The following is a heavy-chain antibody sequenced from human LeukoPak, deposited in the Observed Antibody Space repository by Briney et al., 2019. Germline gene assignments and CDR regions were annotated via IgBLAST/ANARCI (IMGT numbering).Heavy chain of an antibody. D-gene: IGHD1-26*01. Sequence: ASVKVSCKASGYTFTSYGISWVRRAPGQGLEWMGWISAYNGNTNYAQKLQGRVTMTTDTSTSTAYMELRSLRSDDTAVYYCARLYSGSYYSRGRAFDIWGQGTMVTVSS. J-gene: IGHJ3*02. CDR1: GYTFTSYG. V-gene: IGHV1-18*01. CDR2: ISAYNGNT. CDR3: ARLYSGSYYSRGRAFDI.